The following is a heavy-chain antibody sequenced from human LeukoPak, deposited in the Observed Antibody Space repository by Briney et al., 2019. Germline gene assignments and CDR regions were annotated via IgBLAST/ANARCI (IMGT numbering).Heavy chain of an antibody. J-gene: IGHJ5*02. CDR3: ARLEAMYYDFWSGYSPGGGPYNWFDP. V-gene: IGHV4-39*01. Sequence: PSETLSLTCNVSGGSISSSSYYWGWIRQPPGKGLEWIGSIYYSGSTYYNPSLKSRVTISVDTSKNQFSLKLSSVTAADTAVYYCARLEAMYYDFWSGYSPGGGPYNWFDPWGQGTLVTVSS. CDR2: IYYSGST. D-gene: IGHD3-3*01. CDR1: GGSISSSSYY.